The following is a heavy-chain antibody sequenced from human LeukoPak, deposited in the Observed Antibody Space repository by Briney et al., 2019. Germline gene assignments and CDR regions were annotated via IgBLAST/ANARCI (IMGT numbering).Heavy chain of an antibody. V-gene: IGHV3-23*01. CDR1: GFIVNSYA. CDR3: AKAPSYYDSSGYFDY. Sequence: GGSLRLSCAASGFIVNSYAMSWVRQAPGKGLEWVSAISGSGGSSYYADSVKGRFTISRDNSKNTLYLQMNSLRAEDTAVYYCAKAPSYYDSSGYFDYWGQGTLVTVSS. D-gene: IGHD3-22*01. J-gene: IGHJ4*02. CDR2: ISGSGGSS.